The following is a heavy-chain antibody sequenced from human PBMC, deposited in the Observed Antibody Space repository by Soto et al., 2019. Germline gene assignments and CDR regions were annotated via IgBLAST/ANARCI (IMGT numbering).Heavy chain of an antibody. V-gene: IGHV4-59*01. CDR1: GGSISSYY. CDR3: ARSNPDYYDSSGSLDY. CDR2: IYYSGST. Sequence: SETLSLTCTVSGGSISSYYWSWIRQPPGKGLEWIGYIYYSGSTNYNPSLKSRVTISVDTSKNQFSLKLSSVTAADTAVYYCARSNPDYYDSSGSLDYWGKGTLVTVSS. J-gene: IGHJ4*02. D-gene: IGHD3-22*01.